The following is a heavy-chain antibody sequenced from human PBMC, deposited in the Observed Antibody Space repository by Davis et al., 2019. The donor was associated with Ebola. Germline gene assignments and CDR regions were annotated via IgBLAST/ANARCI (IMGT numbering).Heavy chain of an antibody. D-gene: IGHD6-6*01. J-gene: IGHJ4*02. V-gene: IGHV3-30*04. CDR1: GFTFSSYA. CDR2: ISYDGSNK. CDR3: ARGGKQLVFDY. Sequence: GESLKISCAASGFTFSSYAMHWVRQAPGKGLEWVAVISYDGSNKYYADSVKGRFTISRDNSKNTLYLQMNSLRAEDTAVYYCARGGKQLVFDYWGQGTLVTVSS.